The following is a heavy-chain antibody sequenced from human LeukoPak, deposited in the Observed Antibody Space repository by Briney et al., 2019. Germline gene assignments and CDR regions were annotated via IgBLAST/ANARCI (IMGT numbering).Heavy chain of an antibody. Sequence: ASVKVSCKASGGTFSSYAISWVRQAPGQGLEWMGGIIPIFGTANYAQKFQGRVTITTDESTSTAYMELSSLRSEDTAVYYCARDPVGTNGVFSRTNPREYYFDYWGQGTLVTVSS. J-gene: IGHJ4*02. CDR2: IIPIFGTA. CDR1: GGTFSSYA. CDR3: ARDPVGTNGVFSRTNPREYYFDY. D-gene: IGHD2-8*01. V-gene: IGHV1-69*05.